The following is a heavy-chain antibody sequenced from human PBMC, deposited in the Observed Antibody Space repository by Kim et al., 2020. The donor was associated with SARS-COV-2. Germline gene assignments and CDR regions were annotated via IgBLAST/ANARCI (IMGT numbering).Heavy chain of an antibody. V-gene: IGHV3-21*01. J-gene: IGHJ4*02. CDR2: SSYI. Sequence: SSYIDYAESGKGRFTISRDNAKNSLYLQMNSLRAEDTAVYYCARTPPADYWGQGTLVTVSS. CDR3: ARTPPADY.